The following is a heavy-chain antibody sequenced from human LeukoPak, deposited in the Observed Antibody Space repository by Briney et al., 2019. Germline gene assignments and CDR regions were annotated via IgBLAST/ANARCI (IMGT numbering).Heavy chain of an antibody. V-gene: IGHV5-51*01. CDR2: IYPGDSDT. CDR1: GYSFTSYW. J-gene: IGHJ6*03. Sequence: GESLKISCKGFGYSFTSYWIGWVRQMPGKGLEWMGIIYPGDSDTRYGPSFQGQVTISADKSISTAYLQWSSLKASDTAMYYCARHRSPGYCSSTSCPPHYYMDVWGKGTTVTVSS. D-gene: IGHD2-2*01. CDR3: ARHRSPGYCSSTSCPPHYYMDV.